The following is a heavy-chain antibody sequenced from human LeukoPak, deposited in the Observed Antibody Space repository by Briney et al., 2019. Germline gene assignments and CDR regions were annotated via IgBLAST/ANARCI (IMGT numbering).Heavy chain of an antibody. J-gene: IGHJ4*02. Sequence: ASVKVSCKTSGYTFIAFYMHWVRQAPGQGPEGMGWINPDSGGSEYVQKFQGRVTVTSDTSSTTIYMEVRSLKSDDTAVYYCARDMTGGIWARATSFDHWGQGTLVTVSS. V-gene: IGHV1-2*02. CDR3: ARDMTGGIWARATSFDH. CDR2: INPDSGGS. CDR1: GYTFIAFY. D-gene: IGHD1-14*01.